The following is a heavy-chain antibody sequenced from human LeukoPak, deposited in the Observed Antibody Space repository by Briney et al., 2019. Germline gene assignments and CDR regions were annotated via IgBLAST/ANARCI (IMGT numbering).Heavy chain of an antibody. Sequence: ASVKVSCKASGYTFTSYDINWVRQATGQGLEWMGWINPNSGGTNYAQKFQGRVTMTRDTSISTAYMELSRLRSDDTAVYYCARALVLRFLEWSPSGDFDYWGQGTLVTVSS. CDR2: INPNSGGT. CDR3: ARALVLRFLEWSPSGDFDY. V-gene: IGHV1-2*02. CDR1: GYTFTSYD. D-gene: IGHD3-3*01. J-gene: IGHJ4*02.